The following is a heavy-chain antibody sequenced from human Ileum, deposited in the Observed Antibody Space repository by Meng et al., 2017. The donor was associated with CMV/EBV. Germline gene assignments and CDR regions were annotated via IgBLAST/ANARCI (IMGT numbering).Heavy chain of an antibody. CDR3: ARAGGCTSTTCNVYYFDN. CDR1: SSNSAA. Sequence: SSNSAAWNWLRPSPSRRLEWLGRTYYRSKWYSDYAVSVKSRITINLDTSKTHFSLQMNSVTPEDTAVYYCARAGGCTSTTCNVYYFDNWGQGTLVTVSS. CDR2: TYYRSKWYS. D-gene: IGHD2/OR15-2a*01. J-gene: IGHJ4*02. V-gene: IGHV6-1*01.